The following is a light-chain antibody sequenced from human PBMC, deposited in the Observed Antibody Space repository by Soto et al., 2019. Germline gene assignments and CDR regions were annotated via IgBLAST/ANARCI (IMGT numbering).Light chain of an antibody. Sequence: EIVLTQSPGTLSFSPGERATLTCMASKSVSSSYLAWFQQKPGQAPRLLIYGASSRATGIPDRFSGSGSGTDFTLTISRLEPEDFAVYYCQQYGNAPFTFGPGTKVDIK. CDR1: KSVSSSY. CDR2: GAS. V-gene: IGKV3-20*01. CDR3: QQYGNAPFT. J-gene: IGKJ3*01.